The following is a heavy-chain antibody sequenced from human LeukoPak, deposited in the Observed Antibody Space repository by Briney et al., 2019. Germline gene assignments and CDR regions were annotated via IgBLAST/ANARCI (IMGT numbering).Heavy chain of an antibody. CDR2: ISSTSNTI. CDR1: GFTFSTYT. J-gene: IGHJ4*02. Sequence: PGGSLRLSCAASGFTFSTYTMNWVRQAPGKGLEWVSSISSTSNTISYADSVKGRFTISRDNSKNTLYLQMNSLRAEDTAVYYCAKAKNPTGDPFDYWGQGTLVTVSS. D-gene: IGHD7-27*01. CDR3: AKAKNPTGDPFDY. V-gene: IGHV3-48*01.